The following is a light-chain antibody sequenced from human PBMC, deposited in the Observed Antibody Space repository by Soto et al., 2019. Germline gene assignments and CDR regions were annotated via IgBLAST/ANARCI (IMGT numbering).Light chain of an antibody. Sequence: SVVTQPAPVCGSPGQSITISCTGTSSDVGSYNYVSWYQQHPGKAPKLMIYEVSDRPSGISSRFSGSKSGNTASLTISGLQTEDEADYYCSSYTSSSTLFGTGTKVTVL. CDR2: EVS. CDR3: SSYTSSSTL. J-gene: IGLJ1*01. CDR1: SSDVGSYNY. V-gene: IGLV2-14*01.